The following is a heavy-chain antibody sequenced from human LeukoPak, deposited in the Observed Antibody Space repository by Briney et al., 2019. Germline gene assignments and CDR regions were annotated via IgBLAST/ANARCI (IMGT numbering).Heavy chain of an antibody. CDR2: IYYSGST. J-gene: IGHJ4*02. V-gene: IGHV4-59*01. D-gene: IGHD1-26*01. CDR3: AREHSGSYYGDY. Sequence: SETLSLTCTVSGGSISSYYWSWIRQPPGKGLEWIGYIYYSGSTNYNPSLKSRVTISVDTSKNQFSPKLSSVTAADTAVYYCAREHSGSYYGDYWGQGTLVTVSS. CDR1: GGSISSYY.